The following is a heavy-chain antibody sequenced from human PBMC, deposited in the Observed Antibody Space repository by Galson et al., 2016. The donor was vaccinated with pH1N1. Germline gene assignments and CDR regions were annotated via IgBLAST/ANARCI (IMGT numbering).Heavy chain of an antibody. CDR3: AREDSSGYGYFDY. CDR1: GFTFSSYP. J-gene: IGHJ4*02. D-gene: IGHD3-22*01. Sequence: SLRLSCAASGFTFSSYPMNWVRQAPGKGLEWVASISRNSVSIYYRDTVKGRFTISRDNAKNSLFLQMNTLRAEDTAVYFCAREDSSGYGYFDYWGQGTLVTVSS. V-gene: IGHV3-21*01. CDR2: ISRNSVSI.